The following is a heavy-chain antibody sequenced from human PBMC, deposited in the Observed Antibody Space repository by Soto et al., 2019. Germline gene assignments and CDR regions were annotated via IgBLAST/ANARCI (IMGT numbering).Heavy chain of an antibody. J-gene: IGHJ6*02. V-gene: IGHV4-31*03. CDR1: GGSISSGGYY. Sequence: SETLSLTCTVSGGSISSGGYYWSWIRQHPGKGLEWIGYIYYSGSTYYSPSLKSRVTISVDTSKNQFSLKLSSVTAADTAVYYCARVSAFWSGYGMDVWGQGTTVTVSS. D-gene: IGHD3-3*01. CDR3: ARVSAFWSGYGMDV. CDR2: IYYSGST.